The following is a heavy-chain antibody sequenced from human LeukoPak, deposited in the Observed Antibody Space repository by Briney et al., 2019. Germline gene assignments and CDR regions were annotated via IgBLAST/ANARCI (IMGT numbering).Heavy chain of an antibody. J-gene: IGHJ4*02. Sequence: GGSLRLSCATSGFSFNNDWMDWVRQAPGKGLEWVANINQDGSEKNCLDSVKGRFTISRDNAQNSLYLQMNGLRVEDTAVYYCTSLLNEGGQGPRVTVSS. CDR1: GFSFNNDW. CDR2: INQDGSEK. CDR3: TSLLNE. D-gene: IGHD3-9*01. V-gene: IGHV3-7*01.